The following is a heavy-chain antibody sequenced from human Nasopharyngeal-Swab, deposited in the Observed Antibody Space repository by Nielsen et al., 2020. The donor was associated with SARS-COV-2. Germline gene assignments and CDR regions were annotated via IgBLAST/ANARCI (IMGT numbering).Heavy chain of an antibody. J-gene: IGHJ3*02. V-gene: IGHV3-23*01. D-gene: IGHD3-3*01. CDR3: AKDRRIKYDFWSGSRSDSFDI. CDR1: GFTFSSYA. Sequence: GESLKISCAASGFTFSSYAMSWVRQAPGKGLGWVSAISGSGGSTYYADSVKGRFTISRDNSKNTLYLQMNSLRAEDTAVYYCAKDRRIKYDFWSGSRSDSFDIWGQGTRVTVSS. CDR2: ISGSGGST.